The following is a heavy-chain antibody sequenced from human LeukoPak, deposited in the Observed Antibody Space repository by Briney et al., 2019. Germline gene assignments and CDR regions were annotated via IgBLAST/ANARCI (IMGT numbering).Heavy chain of an antibody. CDR3: ARHRRSHVLLWFGVYWFDP. J-gene: IGHJ5*02. CDR2: IYHSGST. Sequence: SETLSLTCTVSGGSISSSSYYWGWIRQPPGKGLEWIGEIYHSGSTNYNPSLKSRVTISVDTSKNQFSLKLSSVTAADTAVYYCARHRRSHVLLWFGVYWFDPWGQGTLVTVSS. CDR1: GGSISSSSYY. V-gene: IGHV4-39*07. D-gene: IGHD3-10*01.